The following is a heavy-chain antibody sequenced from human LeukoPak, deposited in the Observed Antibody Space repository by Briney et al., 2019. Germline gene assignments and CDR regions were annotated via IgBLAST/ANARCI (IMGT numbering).Heavy chain of an antibody. CDR2: MHHSGST. D-gene: IGHD6-19*01. J-gene: IGHJ4*02. CDR3: ARGASSGWLDY. V-gene: IGHV4-59*11. Sequence: SETLSLTCTVSGGSISSHYWSWIRQPPGKGLEWIGYMHHSGSTNYNPSLRSRVTISVATSKKQFSLKLSSVTAADTAVYYCARGASSGWLDYWGQGTLVTVSS. CDR1: GGSISSHY.